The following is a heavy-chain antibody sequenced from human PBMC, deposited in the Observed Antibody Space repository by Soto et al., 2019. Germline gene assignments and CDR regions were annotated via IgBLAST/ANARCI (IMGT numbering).Heavy chain of an antibody. Sequence: KPSETLSLTCTVSGGSISSYYWSWIRQPPGKGLEWIGYIYYSGSTNYNPSLKSRVTISVDTSKNQFSLKLSSVTAADTAVYYCARATPVLRYFDWSQDYFDYWGQGTLVTVSS. V-gene: IGHV4-59*01. J-gene: IGHJ4*02. D-gene: IGHD3-9*01. CDR3: ARATPVLRYFDWSQDYFDY. CDR1: GGSISSYY. CDR2: IYYSGST.